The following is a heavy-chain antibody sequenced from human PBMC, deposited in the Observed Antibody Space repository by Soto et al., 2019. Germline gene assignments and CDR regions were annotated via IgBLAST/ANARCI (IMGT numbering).Heavy chain of an antibody. Sequence: GGSLRLSCAASGFTFSTYAMSWVRQAPGKGLEWVSAFSGSCGSTYYADSVKGRFTISRDNSKNTLYLQMNSLRAEDTVVYYCANDILTGYHYYYGMDVWGQGTTVTSP. V-gene: IGHV3-23*01. D-gene: IGHD3-9*01. CDR3: ANDILTGYHYYYGMDV. J-gene: IGHJ6*02. CDR1: GFTFSTYA. CDR2: FSGSCGST.